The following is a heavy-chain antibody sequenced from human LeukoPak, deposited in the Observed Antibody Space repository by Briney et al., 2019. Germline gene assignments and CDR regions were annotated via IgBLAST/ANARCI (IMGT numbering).Heavy chain of an antibody. J-gene: IGHJ6*03. CDR1: GFTFSSYA. D-gene: IGHD4-11*01. CDR3: ARDPTHYYYYMDV. Sequence: GGSLRLSCAASGFTFSSYAMHWVRQAPGKGLEWVAVISYDGSNKYYADSVKGRFTVSRDNSKNTLYLQMNSLRAEDTAVYYCARDPTHYYYYMDVWGKGTTVTVSS. V-gene: IGHV3-30-3*01. CDR2: ISYDGSNK.